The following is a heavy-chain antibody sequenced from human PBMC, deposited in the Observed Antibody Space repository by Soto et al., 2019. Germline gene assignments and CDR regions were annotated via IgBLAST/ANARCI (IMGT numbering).Heavy chain of an antibody. D-gene: IGHD3-10*01. CDR2: ISGSGGRT. Sequence: EVQLLESGGGLVQPGGSLRLSCAASGFNFSSYAMSWVRQAPGKGLEWVSAISGSGGRTYYAYYVRGRFTICRDNSKNKLYLQMNSLRAEDTAVYYCAKGSGVRDVDADVDSWGQGNVFTVAS. CDR1: GFNFSSYA. CDR3: AKGSGVRDVDADVDS. J-gene: IGHJ4*02. V-gene: IGHV3-23*01.